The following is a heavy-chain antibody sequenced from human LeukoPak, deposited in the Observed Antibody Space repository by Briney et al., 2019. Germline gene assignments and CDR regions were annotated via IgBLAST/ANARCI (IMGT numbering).Heavy chain of an antibody. D-gene: IGHD5-12*01. CDR2: INSDASST. V-gene: IGHV3-74*01. CDR1: GFTFSSYW. CDR3: TRVRGYDFDF. Sequence: GGSLRLSCAASGFTFSSYWKHWVRQVPGKGLVWVSRINSDASSTNYADSVKGRFTISRDNAKNTLYLQMNSLRAEDTAVYYCTRVRGYDFDFWGQGTLVTVSS. J-gene: IGHJ4*02.